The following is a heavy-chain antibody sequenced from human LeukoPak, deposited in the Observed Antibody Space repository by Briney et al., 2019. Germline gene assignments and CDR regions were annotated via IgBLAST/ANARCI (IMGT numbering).Heavy chain of an antibody. V-gene: IGHV3-30*02. CDR1: GFIFSTYG. CDR3: AREPGYCSGGSCSNIDY. D-gene: IGHD2-15*01. Sequence: GGSLRLSCAASGFIFSTYGMHWVRQAPGKGLEWVAFIQFDGSEEFYADSVKGRFTISRDNSKNTLYLQMNSLRAEDTSVYYCAREPGYCSGGSCSNIDYWGQGTLVTVSS. J-gene: IGHJ4*02. CDR2: IQFDGSEE.